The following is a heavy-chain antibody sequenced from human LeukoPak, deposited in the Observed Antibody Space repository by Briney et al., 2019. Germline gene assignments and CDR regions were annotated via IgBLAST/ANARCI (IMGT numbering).Heavy chain of an antibody. V-gene: IGHV3-21*01. CDR3: ARDVVRDYFDY. J-gene: IGHJ4*02. CDR1: GFTFSSYS. Sequence: GGSLRLSCAASGFTFSSYSMNWVRQAPGKGLEWVSSISSDSNYIHYADSVKGRFTISRDTAKNSLYLQMNSLRAEDTAVYYCARDVVRDYFDYWGQGTLVTVSS. CDR2: ISSDSNYI. D-gene: IGHD3-10*01.